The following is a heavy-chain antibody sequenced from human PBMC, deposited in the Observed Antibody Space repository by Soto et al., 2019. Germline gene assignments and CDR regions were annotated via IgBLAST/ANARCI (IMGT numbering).Heavy chain of an antibody. V-gene: IGHV1-3*01. CDR3: ARDTGDGTFDF. D-gene: IGHD7-27*01. CDR1: GYTFSSYA. CDR2: INAGYGNT. Sequence: QVHLVQSGAEVRKPGASVKVSCKDSGYTFSSYAMHWVRQAPGQRLEWMGWINAGYGNTKSSQKFQDRVTISRDTSASTAYMERTSLRSEDTAVYYCARDTGDGTFDFWGQGTLVTVSS. J-gene: IGHJ4*02.